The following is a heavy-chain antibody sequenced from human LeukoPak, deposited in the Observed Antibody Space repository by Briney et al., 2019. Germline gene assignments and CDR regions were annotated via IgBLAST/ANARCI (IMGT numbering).Heavy chain of an antibody. CDR2: ISGYNRNT. D-gene: IGHD1-26*01. CDR1: GYPFTSNY. V-gene: IGHV1-18*01. J-gene: IGHJ6*02. Sequence: ASLKVSCKASGYPFTSNYINWVRQAPGQGLEWMGGISGYNRNTNYAQKLQGRVTMNTDTSTSTAYMELRSLRSDDTAVYYCARVSGSGTYSYYYGMDVLGQGATVTVSS. CDR3: ARVSGSGTYSYYYGMDV.